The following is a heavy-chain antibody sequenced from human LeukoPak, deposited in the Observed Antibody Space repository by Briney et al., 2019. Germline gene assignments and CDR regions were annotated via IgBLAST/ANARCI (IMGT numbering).Heavy chain of an antibody. Sequence: GGSLRLSCAASGFTFSDYYMSWIRQAPGKGLEWVSYITRDTYSIYYADSVKGRFTISRDNAKNSLYLQMNSLRAEDTAVYYCAKDSSSGWYGDFDYWGQGTLVTVSS. CDR2: ITRDTYSI. CDR1: GFTFSDYY. D-gene: IGHD6-19*01. V-gene: IGHV3-11*04. J-gene: IGHJ4*02. CDR3: AKDSSSGWYGDFDY.